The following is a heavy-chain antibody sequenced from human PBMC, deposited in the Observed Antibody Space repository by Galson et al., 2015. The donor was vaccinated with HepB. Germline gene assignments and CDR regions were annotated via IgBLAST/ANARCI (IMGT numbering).Heavy chain of an antibody. V-gene: IGHV7-4-1*02. D-gene: IGHD3-3*01. J-gene: IGHJ5*02. Sequence: SVKVSCKASGYIFTKYTINWVRQAPGQGLEWMGWIDTNTGNPTYAQGFTGRFVFSLDTSVSTAHLQISSLKAEDTAVYYCARDGFGAVIATYNWFDPGGQGTLVTVSS. CDR2: IDTNTGNP. CDR3: ARDGFGAVIATYNWFDP. CDR1: GYIFTKYT.